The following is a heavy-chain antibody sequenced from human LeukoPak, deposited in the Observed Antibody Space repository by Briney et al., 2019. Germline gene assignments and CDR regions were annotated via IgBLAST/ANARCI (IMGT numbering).Heavy chain of an antibody. D-gene: IGHD5-12*01. J-gene: IGHJ3*02. CDR2: ISSSSSYI. CDR3: ARSVYNIVATIKSDAFDI. V-gene: IGHV3-21*01. Sequence: PGGSLRLSCAASGFTFSSYSMNWVRQAPGKGLEWVSSISSSSSYIYYADSVKGRFTISRDNAKNSLYLQMNSLRAEDTAVYYCARSVYNIVATIKSDAFDIWGQGTMVTVSS. CDR1: GFTFSSYS.